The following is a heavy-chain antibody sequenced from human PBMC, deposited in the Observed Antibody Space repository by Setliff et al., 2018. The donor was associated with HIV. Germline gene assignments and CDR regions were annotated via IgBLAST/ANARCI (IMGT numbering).Heavy chain of an antibody. CDR3: AKDRGGGSYFDY. Sequence: GGSLRLSCAASGFTFSNYAMGWVRQGPGKGLEWVSTIGAAGYPTHYAESVKGRFTISKDNSQNALYLQMNSLTDEDTAVYYCAKDRGGGSYFDYWGQGTLVTVSS. CDR2: IGAAGYPT. D-gene: IGHD1-26*01. V-gene: IGHV3-23*01. J-gene: IGHJ4*02. CDR1: GFTFSNYA.